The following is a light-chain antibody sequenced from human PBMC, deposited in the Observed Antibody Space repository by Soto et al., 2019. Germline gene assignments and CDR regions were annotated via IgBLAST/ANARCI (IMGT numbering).Light chain of an antibody. CDR1: QGISSW. Sequence: DIQMTQSPSSVSASVGDRVTITCRASQGISSWLAWYQQKPGKAPKLLIYGASTLPRGVPSRFSGSGSGTDFTLTINNLQPEDFATYYCKQGNIFPFTFGPGTKVDIK. CDR3: KQGNIFPFT. CDR2: GAS. J-gene: IGKJ3*01. V-gene: IGKV1-12*01.